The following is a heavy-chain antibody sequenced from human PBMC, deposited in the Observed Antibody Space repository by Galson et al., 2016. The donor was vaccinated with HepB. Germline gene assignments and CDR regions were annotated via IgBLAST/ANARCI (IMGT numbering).Heavy chain of an antibody. J-gene: IGHJ4*02. Sequence: SLRLSCAASGFTLSGHWMSWVRQAPGKGLEWVANIRPDGNEIYYVDSVKGRFTISRDNAKNSVYLQMSSLRAEDAAIYFFAREESHAAGYCFDYWGQGTLVTVSS. CDR3: AREESHAAGYCFDY. CDR1: GFTLSGHW. V-gene: IGHV3-7*01. CDR2: IRPDGNEI. D-gene: IGHD6-25*01.